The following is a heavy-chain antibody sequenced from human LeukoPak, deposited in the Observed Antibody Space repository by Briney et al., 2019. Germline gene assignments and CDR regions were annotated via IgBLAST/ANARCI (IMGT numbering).Heavy chain of an antibody. CDR3: ARSLWFGETVGVY. D-gene: IGHD3-10*01. CDR2: INWNGGST. V-gene: IGHV3-20*04. Sequence: SGGSLRLSCAASGFTFDDYGMSWVRQAPGKGLEWVSGINWNGGSTGYADSVKGRFTIPRDNAKNSLYLQMNSLRAEDTALYYCARSLWFGETVGVYWGQGTLVTVSS. J-gene: IGHJ4*02. CDR1: GFTFDDYG.